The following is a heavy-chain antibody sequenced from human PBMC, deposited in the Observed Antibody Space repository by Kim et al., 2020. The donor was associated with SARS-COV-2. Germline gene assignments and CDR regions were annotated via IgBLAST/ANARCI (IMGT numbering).Heavy chain of an antibody. CDR3: TSSSSSGYYGASFDY. D-gene: IGHD3-22*01. V-gene: IGHV3-49*03. CDR2: IRSKAYGGTT. J-gene: IGHJ4*02. CDR1: GFTFGDYA. Sequence: GGSLRLSCTASGFTFGDYAMSWFRQAPGKGLEWVGFIRSKAYGGTTEYAASVKGRFTISRDDSKSIAYLQMNSLKTEDTAVYYCTSSSSSGYYGASFDYWGQGTLVTVSS.